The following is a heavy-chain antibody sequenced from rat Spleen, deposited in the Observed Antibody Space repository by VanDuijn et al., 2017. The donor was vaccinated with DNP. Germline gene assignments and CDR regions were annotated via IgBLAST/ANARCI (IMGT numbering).Heavy chain of an antibody. CDR1: GFTFSDHN. CDR3: SKDITRFNYGPNLFDN. V-gene: IGHV5-7*01. D-gene: IGHD1-3*01. J-gene: IGHJ2*01. CDR2: SSYDGSRV. Sequence: EVQLVESGGGLVQSGRSLKLSCAASGFTFSDHNMAWVRQVPKKGLEWVASSSYDGSRVHYRDSVKGRFTISRDNAKNTLYLQMESLRSEDTATYYCSKDITRFNYGPNLFDNWGQGVMVTVSS.